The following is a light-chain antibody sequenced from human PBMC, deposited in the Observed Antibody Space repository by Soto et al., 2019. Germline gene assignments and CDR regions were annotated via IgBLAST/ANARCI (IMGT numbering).Light chain of an antibody. J-gene: IGLJ1*01. CDR2: SNN. CDR3: AAWDASLNAYV. V-gene: IGLV1-44*01. Sequence: QSVLTQPASASGTPGQRVTISCSGSSSNVGSNTVNWYQHLPGTAPKLLIYSNNQRPSGVPDRFSGSKSGTSASLAISGLQSEDEAHYFCAAWDASLNAYVFGIGTKLTVL. CDR1: SSNVGSNT.